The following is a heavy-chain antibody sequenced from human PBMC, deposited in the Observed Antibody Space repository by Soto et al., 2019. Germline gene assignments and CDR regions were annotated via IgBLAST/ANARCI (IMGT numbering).Heavy chain of an antibody. V-gene: IGHV5-10-1*01. J-gene: IGHJ6*02. CDR2: IDPSDSYT. CDR3: ARRGTVTTGHYYYGMDV. D-gene: IGHD4-17*01. Sequence: GEPLKISSKGSGYSFTSYWISWVRQMPGKGLEWMGRIDPSDSYTNYSPSFQGHVTISADKSISTAYLQWSSLKASDTAMYYCARRGTVTTGHYYYGMDVWGQGTTVTVSS. CDR1: GYSFTSYW.